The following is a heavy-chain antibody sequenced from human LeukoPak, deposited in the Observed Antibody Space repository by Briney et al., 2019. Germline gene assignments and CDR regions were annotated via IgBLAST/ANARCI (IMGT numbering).Heavy chain of an antibody. CDR3: ARGAIRRYYDSSGYLNWFDP. Sequence: SETLSLTCTVSGGSISSRSYYWGWIRQPPGKGLEWIGSIYYSGSTYYNPSLKSRVTISVDTSKNQFSLKLSSVTAADTAVYYCARGAIRRYYDSSGYLNWFDPWGQGTLVTVSS. D-gene: IGHD3-22*01. J-gene: IGHJ5*02. CDR2: IYYSGST. CDR1: GGSISSRSYY. V-gene: IGHV4-39*07.